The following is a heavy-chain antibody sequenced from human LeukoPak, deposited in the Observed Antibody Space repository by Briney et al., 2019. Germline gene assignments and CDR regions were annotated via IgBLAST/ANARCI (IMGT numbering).Heavy chain of an antibody. CDR3: ARDISGRYSFDY. D-gene: IGHD1-26*01. Sequence: GGSLRLSCAASGFSFSSYAMHWVRQAPGKGLEWVAVIWYDGGNKYYADSVKGRFTISRDNSKNTLYLEMNGLRAEDTAVCYCARDISGRYSFDYWGQGTLVTVSS. CDR2: IWYDGGNK. V-gene: IGHV3-33*01. CDR1: GFSFSSYA. J-gene: IGHJ4*02.